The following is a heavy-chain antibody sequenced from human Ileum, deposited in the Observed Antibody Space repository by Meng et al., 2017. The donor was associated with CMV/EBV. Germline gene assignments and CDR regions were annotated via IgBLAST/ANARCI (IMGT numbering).Heavy chain of an antibody. CDR2: IYYSGIT. V-gene: IGHV4-59*11. CDR1: GGSMTSHY. Sequence: SETLSLTRTVPGGSMTSHYWSWIRQLPGKGLEWSGYIYYSGITNYNPSLKRRVTVSVDTSTDQLSLNLSSVPPADTAVYYCARSPCGSTSCPKRFDYWGQGTQVT. CDR3: ARSPCGSTSCPKRFDY. D-gene: IGHD2-2*01. J-gene: IGHJ4*02.